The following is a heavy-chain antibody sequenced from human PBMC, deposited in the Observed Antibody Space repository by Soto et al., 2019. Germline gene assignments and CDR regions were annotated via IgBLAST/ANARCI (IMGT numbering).Heavy chain of an antibody. CDR1: GVVFGASA. V-gene: IGHV3-73*01. CDR3: SRLAEWEYYYGMDV. Sequence: GLTLRLSCASAGVVFGASAMLCARLLAGKGLEWVARIRSSTANYATAYGASVKGWFTISRDDSSNTAFLQMNSLKTEDTAVYFCSRLAEWEYYYGMDVWGQGTTVTVSS. J-gene: IGHJ6*01. D-gene: IGHD1-26*01. CDR2: IRSSTANYAT.